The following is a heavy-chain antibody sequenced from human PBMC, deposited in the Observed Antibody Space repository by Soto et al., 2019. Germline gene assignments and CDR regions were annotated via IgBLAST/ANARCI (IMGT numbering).Heavy chain of an antibody. J-gene: IGHJ6*03. CDR2: ISSSSSYI. CDR3: ARDPCSSTSCYSSYYMDV. D-gene: IGHD2-2*01. V-gene: IGHV3-21*01. CDR1: GFTFSSYS. Sequence: GGSLRLSCAASGFTFSSYSMNWVRQAPWKGLEWVSSISSSSSYIYYADSVKGRFTISRDNAKNSLYLQMNSLRAEDTAVYYCARDPCSSTSCYSSYYMDVWGKGTTVTVSS.